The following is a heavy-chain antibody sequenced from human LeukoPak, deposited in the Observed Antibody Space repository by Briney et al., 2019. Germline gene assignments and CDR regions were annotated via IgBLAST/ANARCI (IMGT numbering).Heavy chain of an antibody. CDR1: GFTFDDYA. Sequence: GGSLRLSCAASGFTFDDYAMHWVRQGPGKGLAWVSVINENGDIAYYGDSVRGRFTVSRDKAKNSLYLQMNSLTTEDTALYYGARETGVEYYDILTGLNWFDPWGQGTLVTVSS. D-gene: IGHD3-9*01. J-gene: IGHJ5*02. CDR3: ARETGVEYYDILTGLNWFDP. CDR2: INENGDIA. V-gene: IGHV3-43*02.